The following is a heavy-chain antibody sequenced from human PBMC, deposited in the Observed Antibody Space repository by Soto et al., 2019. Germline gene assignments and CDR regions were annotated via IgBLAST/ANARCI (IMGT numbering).Heavy chain of an antibody. CDR2: IWYDGSNK. D-gene: IGHD2-21*02. J-gene: IGHJ3*02. V-gene: IGHV3-33*01. CDR1: GFTLSSYG. Sequence: LRLSCAASGFTLSSYGVHWVRQAPGKGLEWVAVIWYDGSNKYYADSVKGRFTISRDNSKNTLYLQMNSLRAEDTAVYYCARPQTVDALDIWGQGTMVTLSS. CDR3: ARPQTVDALDI.